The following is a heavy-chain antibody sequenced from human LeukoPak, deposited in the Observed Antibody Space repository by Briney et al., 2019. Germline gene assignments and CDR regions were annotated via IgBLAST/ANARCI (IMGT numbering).Heavy chain of an antibody. D-gene: IGHD3-22*01. Sequence: GGSLRLSCAASGFTVNNNRMGWVRQAPGRGLEWFSITYSGGTTYYADSVRGRFTISRDDSKNTLYLQMNSLTAEDTAVYYCAREPIFYYYDSSGPLPYYYYGMDVWGQGTTVTVSS. CDR2: TYSGGTT. J-gene: IGHJ6*02. CDR3: AREPIFYYYDSSGPLPYYYYGMDV. CDR1: GFTVNNNR. V-gene: IGHV3-53*01.